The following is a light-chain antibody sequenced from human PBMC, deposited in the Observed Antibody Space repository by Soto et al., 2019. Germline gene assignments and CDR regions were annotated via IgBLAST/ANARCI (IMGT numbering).Light chain of an antibody. CDR2: KAS. J-gene: IGKJ4*01. Sequence: DIQMTQSPSTLSASVGDRVTITCRASQSISSWLAWYQQKPGKAPKLLLYKASSLESGVPPRFSGSGSGTEFTLTLSSLQPDDFATYYCQQYHRYPLTFGGGTRVETK. CDR1: QSISSW. V-gene: IGKV1-5*03. CDR3: QQYHRYPLT.